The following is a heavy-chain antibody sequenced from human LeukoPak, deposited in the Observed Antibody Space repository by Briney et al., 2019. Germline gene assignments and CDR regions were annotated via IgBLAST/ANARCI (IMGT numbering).Heavy chain of an antibody. D-gene: IGHD6-13*01. Sequence: GGSLRLSCAASGFTFSSYAMHWVRQAPGKGLEWVAVISYDGSNKYYADSVKGRFTISRDNSKNTLYLQMNSLRAEDTAVYYCAKDVDKAAAAYYFDYWGQGTLVTVSS. V-gene: IGHV3-30-3*01. CDR3: AKDVDKAAAAYYFDY. J-gene: IGHJ4*02. CDR1: GFTFSSYA. CDR2: ISYDGSNK.